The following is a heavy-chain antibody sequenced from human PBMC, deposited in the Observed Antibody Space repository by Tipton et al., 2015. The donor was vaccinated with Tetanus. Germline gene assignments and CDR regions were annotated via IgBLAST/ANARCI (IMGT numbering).Heavy chain of an antibody. CDR2: ISYDGINK. CDR1: GFSFSTYG. CDR3: ASSTVTR. D-gene: IGHD4-17*01. J-gene: IGHJ4*02. V-gene: IGHV3-30*03. Sequence: QLVQSGGGVVQPGGSLRLSCAASGFSFSTYGIHWVRQAPGKGLEWVALISYDGINKYYADSVKGRITVSRDNSKNTLYLQMSSLRREDTAVYYCASSTVTRWGPGTLVTVSS.